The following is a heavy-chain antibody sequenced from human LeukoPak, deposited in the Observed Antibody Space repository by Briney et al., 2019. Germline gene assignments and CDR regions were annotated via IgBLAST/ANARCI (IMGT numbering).Heavy chain of an antibody. D-gene: IGHD2-2*02. CDR3: VGYCSSTSCYNPSGFDP. CDR2: IYHSGST. J-gene: IGHJ5*02. Sequence: PSETLSLTCAVSGGSISSDGYSWSWIRQPPGKGLEWIGYIYHSGSTYYNPSLKSRVTISVDRSKNQFSLKLSSVTAADTAVYYCVGYCSSTSCYNPSGFDPWGQGTLVTVSS. V-gene: IGHV4-30-2*01. CDR1: GGSISSDGYS.